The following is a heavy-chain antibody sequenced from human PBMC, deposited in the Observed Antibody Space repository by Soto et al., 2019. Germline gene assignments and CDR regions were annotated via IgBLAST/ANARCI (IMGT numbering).Heavy chain of an antibody. D-gene: IGHD6-19*01. CDR2: IYSAGST. CDR3: ARDTPIAVAGTVDY. J-gene: IGHJ4*02. Sequence: PGGSLRLSCAASGFTVSSNYMSWVRQAPGKGLEWVSVIYSAGSTYYADSVKGRFTISRDNSKNTLYLQMNSLRAEDTVVYYCARDTPIAVAGTVDYWGQGTLVTVSS. V-gene: IGHV3-66*01. CDR1: GFTVSSNY.